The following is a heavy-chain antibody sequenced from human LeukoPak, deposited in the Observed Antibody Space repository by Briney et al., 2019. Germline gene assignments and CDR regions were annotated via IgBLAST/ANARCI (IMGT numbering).Heavy chain of an antibody. CDR3: ATKTDY. Sequence: SVKVSCKVSGYTLTELSMHWVRQAPGQGLEWMGGIIPIFGTANYAQKFQGRVTITADESTSTAYMELSSLRSEDTAVYYCATKTDYWGQGTLVTVSS. CDR2: IIPIFGTA. J-gene: IGHJ4*02. V-gene: IGHV1-69*13. CDR1: GYTLTELS.